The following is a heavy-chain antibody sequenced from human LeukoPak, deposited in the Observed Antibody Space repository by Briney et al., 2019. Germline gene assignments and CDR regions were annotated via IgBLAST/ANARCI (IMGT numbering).Heavy chain of an antibody. J-gene: IGHJ6*03. CDR2: MNPNNGNT. Sequence: ASVKVSCKASGYTFTSYDINWVRQATGQGLEWMGWMNPNNGNTGYAQKFQGRVTITRNTSISTAYMELSSLRSEDTAVYYCARVRGRCTNGVCYDHYYYYMDVWGKGTAVTVS. D-gene: IGHD2-8*01. CDR3: ARVRGRCTNGVCYDHYYYYMDV. CDR1: GYTFTSYD. V-gene: IGHV1-8*03.